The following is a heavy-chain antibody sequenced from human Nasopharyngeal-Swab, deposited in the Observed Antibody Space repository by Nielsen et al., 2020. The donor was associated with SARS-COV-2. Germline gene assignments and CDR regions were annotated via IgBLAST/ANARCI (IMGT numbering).Heavy chain of an antibody. D-gene: IGHD4-17*01. J-gene: IGHJ4*02. CDR3: ARAEMSTTVTTYWNY. CDR1: GYTFTSYY. V-gene: IGHV1-46*01. Sequence: ASVKVSCKASGYTFTSYYMHWERQAPGQGLEWMGIINPSGGSTSYAQKFQGRVTMTRDTSTSTVYMELSSLRSEDTAVYYCARAEMSTTVTTYWNYWGQGTLVTVSS. CDR2: INPSGGST.